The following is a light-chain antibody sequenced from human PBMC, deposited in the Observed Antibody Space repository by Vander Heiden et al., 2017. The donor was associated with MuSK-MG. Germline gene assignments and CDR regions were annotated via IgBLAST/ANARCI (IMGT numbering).Light chain of an antibody. CDR2: AAS. J-gene: IGKJ1*01. CDR1: QSISSY. CDR3: QQSYSTAQT. Sequence: DIQMTQSPSSLSASVGDRVTITCRASQSISSYLNWYQQKPGKAPKLLIYAASSLQSGVPSRFSGSGSGTDFTLTISSLQPEDIATYYCQQSYSTAQTFGQGTKVEIK. V-gene: IGKV1-39*01.